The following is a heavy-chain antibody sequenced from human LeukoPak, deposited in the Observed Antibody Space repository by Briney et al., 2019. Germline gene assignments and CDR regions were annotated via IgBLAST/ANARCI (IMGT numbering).Heavy chain of an antibody. D-gene: IGHD3-22*01. Sequence: GGSLRLSCAASGFTFSSYSMNWVRQAPGKGLEWVSSISSSSSYIYYADSVKGRFTISRDNAKNSLYLQMNSLRAEDTAVYYCARDVQRRPYYYDSSGPLDYWGQGTLVTVSS. CDR3: ARDVQRRPYYYDSSGPLDY. CDR2: ISSSSSYI. V-gene: IGHV3-21*01. J-gene: IGHJ4*02. CDR1: GFTFSSYS.